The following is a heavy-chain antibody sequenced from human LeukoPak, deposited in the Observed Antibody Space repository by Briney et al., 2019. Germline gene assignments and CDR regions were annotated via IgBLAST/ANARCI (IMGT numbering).Heavy chain of an antibody. Sequence: ASVKVSCKASGYTFTSHYMHWVRQAPGQGLEWMGIINPSGGSTSYAQKFQGRVTMTRDTSTSTVYMELSSLRSDDTAVYYCARDGRGVDTAMVNVDFDYWGQGTLVTVSS. CDR1: GYTFTSHY. D-gene: IGHD5-18*01. J-gene: IGHJ4*02. CDR3: ARDGRGVDTAMVNVDFDY. CDR2: INPSGGST. V-gene: IGHV1-46*01.